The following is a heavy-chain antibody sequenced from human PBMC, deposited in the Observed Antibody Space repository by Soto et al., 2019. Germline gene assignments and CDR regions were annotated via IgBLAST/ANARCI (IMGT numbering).Heavy chain of an antibody. V-gene: IGHV3-30*03. CDR3: ARYSGKYQGPIDY. CDR2: ISYDGSNK. Sequence: GGPLRISCAASGFTFSSYGMHWVRQAPGKGLEWVAVISYDGSNKYYADSVKGRFTVSRDNSKNTLYLQMNSLRAEDTAVYFCARYSGKYQGPIDYWGQGTLVTVSS. D-gene: IGHD1-26*01. J-gene: IGHJ4*02. CDR1: GFTFSSYG.